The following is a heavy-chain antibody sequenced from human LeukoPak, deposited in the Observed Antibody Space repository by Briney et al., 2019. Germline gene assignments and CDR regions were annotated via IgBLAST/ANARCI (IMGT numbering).Heavy chain of an antibody. J-gene: IGHJ4*02. CDR3: ARQHYYDSSGYYDY. V-gene: IGHV4-39*07. D-gene: IGHD3-22*01. Sequence: SETLSLTCTVSGGSISSSSYYWGWIRQPPGKGLEWIGSIYYSGSTYYNPSLKSRVTISVDKSKNQFSLKLSSVTAADTAVYYCARQHYYDSSGYYDYWGQGTLVTVSS. CDR1: GGSISSSSYY. CDR2: IYYSGST.